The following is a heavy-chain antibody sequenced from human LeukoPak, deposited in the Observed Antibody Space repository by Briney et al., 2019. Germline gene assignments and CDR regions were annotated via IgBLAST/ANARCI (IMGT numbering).Heavy chain of an antibody. CDR1: GFTFSSYG. CDR2: ISGSGGST. CDR3: AKGGPTPETWQWLAPPNFDY. Sequence: GGSLRLSCAASGFTFSSYGMSWVRQAPGKGLEWVSAISGSGGSTYYADSVKGRFTISRDNSKNTLYLQMNSLRAEDTAVYYCAKGGPTPETWQWLAPPNFDYWGQGILVTVSS. V-gene: IGHV3-23*01. D-gene: IGHD6-19*01. J-gene: IGHJ4*02.